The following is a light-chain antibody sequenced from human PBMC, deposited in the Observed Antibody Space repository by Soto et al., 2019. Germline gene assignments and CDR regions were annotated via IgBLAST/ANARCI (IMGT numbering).Light chain of an antibody. J-gene: IGKJ1*01. CDR2: KAS. V-gene: IGKV1-5*03. Sequence: IRVTQSPPTLSASVGDRVTITCRASQTISSWLAWYQQKPGKAPKLLIYKASTLKSGVPSRFSGSGSGTEFTLTISSLQPDDFATYYCQHYNSYSEAFGQGTKVDI. CDR3: QHYNSYSEA. CDR1: QTISSW.